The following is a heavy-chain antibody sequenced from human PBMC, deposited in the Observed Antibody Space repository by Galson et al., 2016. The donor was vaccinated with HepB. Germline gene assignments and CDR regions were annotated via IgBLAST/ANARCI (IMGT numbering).Heavy chain of an antibody. CDR2: IGGSGVTT. J-gene: IGHJ6*02. D-gene: IGHD3-10*01. V-gene: IGHV3-23*01. CDR3: AKRSWGLHSPGGAMDV. Sequence: SLRLSCAASGFTFSSYGMSWVRQAPGKGLEWVSSIGGSGVTTKYEDSVKGRFTISRDNSKNTLYLQMNSLRAEDAAVYYCAKRSWGLHSPGGAMDVWGQGTTVTVSS. CDR1: GFTFSSYG.